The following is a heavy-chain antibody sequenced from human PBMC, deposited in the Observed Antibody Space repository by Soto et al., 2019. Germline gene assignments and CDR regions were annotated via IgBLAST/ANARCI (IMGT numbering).Heavy chain of an antibody. J-gene: IGHJ6*02. CDR1: EGTFSSYA. Sequence: GASVKVSCKASEGTFSSYAISWVRQAPGQGLEWMGGIIPIFGTANYAQKFQGRVTITADESTSTAYMELSSLRSEDTAVYYCARDRVKSLSYYYYYGMDVWGQGTTVTVSS. CDR3: ARDRVKSLSYYYYYGMDV. CDR2: IIPIFGTA. D-gene: IGHD3-10*01. V-gene: IGHV1-69*13.